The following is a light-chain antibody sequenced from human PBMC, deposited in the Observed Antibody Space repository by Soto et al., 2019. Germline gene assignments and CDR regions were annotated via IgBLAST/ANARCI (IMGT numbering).Light chain of an antibody. CDR3: QQYNSYPWT. J-gene: IGKJ1*01. Sequence: DIQMTQSPSTVSSSLGDRVTITCRASQIISSWLACYQHKPGKAPKLVIYDASSLESGVPSRFSGSESGTEFTLTISSLQPDDFATYYCQQYNSYPWTFGQGTKVDIK. V-gene: IGKV1-5*01. CDR1: QIISSW. CDR2: DAS.